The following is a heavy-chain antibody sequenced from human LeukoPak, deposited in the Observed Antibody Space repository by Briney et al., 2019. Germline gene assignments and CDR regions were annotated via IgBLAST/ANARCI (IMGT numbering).Heavy chain of an antibody. Sequence: KSSETLSLTCTVSGGSISNGAYYWSWIPQHPGKGLEWIGHIYYSGRTYYSPSLKSRVNISVDTSKNQFSLNLSSVTAADTAVYYCARVSAATGTLSFDYWGQGTLVTVPS. D-gene: IGHD6-25*01. CDR3: ARVSAATGTLSFDY. J-gene: IGHJ4*02. CDR2: IYYSGRT. CDR1: GGSISNGAYY. V-gene: IGHV4-31*03.